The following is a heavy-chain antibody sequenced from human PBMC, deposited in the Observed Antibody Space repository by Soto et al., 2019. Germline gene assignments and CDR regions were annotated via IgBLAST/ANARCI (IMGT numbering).Heavy chain of an antibody. V-gene: IGHV3-21*02. D-gene: IGHD1-26*01. Sequence: EVQVVESGGGLVKPGGSLRLSCNFSFSMYCMDWVRQAPGKGLEWVASISSGSDFIKYADSVKGRFTISRDNTKNSVSLQMSSLRVEDTAMYYCTRDQGGSYDSWFDPWGRGTLVTVSS. CDR1: FSMYC. CDR2: ISSGSDFI. CDR3: TRDQGGSYDSWFDP. J-gene: IGHJ5*02.